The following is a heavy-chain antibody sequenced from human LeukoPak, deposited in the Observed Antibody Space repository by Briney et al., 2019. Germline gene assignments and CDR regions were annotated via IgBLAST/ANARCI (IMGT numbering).Heavy chain of an antibody. CDR3: ARDSPRYSSSWTFDY. CDR1: GYTFTGYY. Sequence: ASVKVSCKASGYTFTGYYMHWVRQAPGQGLEWMGWINPNSGGTNYAQKFQGRVTMTRGTSISTAYMELSRLRSDDTAVYYCARDSPRYSSSWTFDYWGQGTLVTVSS. V-gene: IGHV1-2*02. J-gene: IGHJ4*02. CDR2: INPNSGGT. D-gene: IGHD6-13*01.